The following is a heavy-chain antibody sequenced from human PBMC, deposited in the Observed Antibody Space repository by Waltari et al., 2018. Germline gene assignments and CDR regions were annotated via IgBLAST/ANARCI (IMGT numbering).Heavy chain of an antibody. D-gene: IGHD4-17*01. Sequence: EVQLVESGGGLVQPGGSLRLSCAASGFTFSNYWMSWVRQAPGKGLEWVANIKQDGSEKYYVDSVKGRFTISRDNAKNSLYLQMNSLRAEDTAVYYCASHDYGDRAPFDYWGQGTLVTVSS. CDR1: GFTFSNYW. J-gene: IGHJ4*02. CDR2: IKQDGSEK. CDR3: ASHDYGDRAPFDY. V-gene: IGHV3-7*01.